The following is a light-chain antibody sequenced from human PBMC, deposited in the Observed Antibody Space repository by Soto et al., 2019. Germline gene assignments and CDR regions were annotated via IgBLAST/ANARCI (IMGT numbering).Light chain of an antibody. CDR2: EGS. J-gene: IGLJ1*01. CDR3: CSYAGSSTYV. Sequence: QSVLTQPASVSGSPGQSITISCTGTSSDLGTYNLVSWYQHHPGKAPKLMIYEGSKRPSGVSNRFSGSKSGNTASLTISGLQAEDEADYYCCSYAGSSTYVFGTGTKLTVL. CDR1: SSDLGTYNL. V-gene: IGLV2-23*01.